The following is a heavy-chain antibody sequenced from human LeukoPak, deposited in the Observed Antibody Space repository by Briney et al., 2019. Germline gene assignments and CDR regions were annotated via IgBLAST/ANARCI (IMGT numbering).Heavy chain of an antibody. CDR3: ARAEVVPAAPFDY. CDR2: IYTSGST. J-gene: IGHJ4*02. CDR1: GGSISSGSYY. Sequence: SETLSLTCTVSGGSISSGSYYWSWIRQPAGKGLEWIGRIYTSGSTNYNPSLKSRVTISVDTSKNQFSLKLSSVTAADTAVYYCARAEVVPAAPFDYWGQGTLVTVSS. D-gene: IGHD2-2*01. V-gene: IGHV4-61*02.